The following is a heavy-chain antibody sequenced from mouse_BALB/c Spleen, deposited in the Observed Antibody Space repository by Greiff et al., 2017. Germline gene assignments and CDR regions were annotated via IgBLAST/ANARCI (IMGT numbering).Heavy chain of an antibody. J-gene: IGHJ2*01. Sequence: EVQLQQSGAELVRSGASVKLSCTASGFNIKDYYMHWVKQRPEQGLEWIGWIDPENGDTEYAPKFQGKATMTADTSSNTAYLQLSSLTSEDTAVYYCNVYGNPYFDYWGQGTTLTVSS. CDR1: GFNIKDYY. D-gene: IGHD2-1*01. V-gene: IGHV14-4*02. CDR3: NVYGNPYFDY. CDR2: IDPENGDT.